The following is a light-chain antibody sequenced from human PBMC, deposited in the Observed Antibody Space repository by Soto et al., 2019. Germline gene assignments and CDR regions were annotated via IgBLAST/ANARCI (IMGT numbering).Light chain of an antibody. CDR2: TAS. V-gene: IGKV1-16*01. Sequence: DIQMTQSPSSLSASVGDSVTITCRASQGITKILAWFQQKPGTPPKSLISTASRLQSGVPSRFSGSGSGTHFTLTINILQPEDFATYYCQQYERFPLTFGGGTRVEIK. J-gene: IGKJ4*01. CDR3: QQYERFPLT. CDR1: QGITKI.